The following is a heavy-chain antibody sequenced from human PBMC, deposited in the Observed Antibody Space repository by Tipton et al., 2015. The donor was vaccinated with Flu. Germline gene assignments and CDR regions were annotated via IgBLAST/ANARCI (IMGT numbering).Heavy chain of an antibody. D-gene: IGHD3-22*01. Sequence: TLSLTYTVSGGSISSGSYYWSWIRQPAGKGLEWIGRIYTSGSTNYNPSLKSRVTISVDTSKNQFSLKLSSVTAADTAVYYCARAGWLLPFDYWGQGTLVTVSS. CDR1: GGSISSGSYY. CDR3: ARAGWLLPFDY. J-gene: IGHJ4*02. V-gene: IGHV4-61*02. CDR2: IYTSGST.